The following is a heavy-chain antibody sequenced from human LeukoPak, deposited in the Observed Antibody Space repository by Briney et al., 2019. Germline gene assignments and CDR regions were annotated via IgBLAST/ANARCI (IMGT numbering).Heavy chain of an antibody. V-gene: IGHV3-23*01. D-gene: IGHD3-22*01. CDR1: GFTFSQYG. J-gene: IGHJ4*02. CDR3: AASSYYDCFDY. CDR2: ISDSGDAT. Sequence: GGSLRLSCAASGFTFSQYGMNWVRHVSGKGLEWVSAISDSGDATFYADSVKGRFTISRDDSKNTLYLQMNSLRAEDTAVYYCAASSYYDCFDYWGQGTLVTVSS.